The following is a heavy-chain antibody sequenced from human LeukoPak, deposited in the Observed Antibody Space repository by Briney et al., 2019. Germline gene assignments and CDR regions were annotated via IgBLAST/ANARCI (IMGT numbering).Heavy chain of an antibody. Sequence: GGSLRLSCAASGFTFSSYAMSWVRQAPGKGLEWVSAISGSGGSTYYADSVKGRFTISRDNSKNTLYLQMNSLRAEGTAVYYCAKGLAAAAYYGMDVWGQGTTVTVSS. CDR3: AKGLAAAAYYGMDV. V-gene: IGHV3-23*01. CDR1: GFTFSSYA. J-gene: IGHJ6*02. D-gene: IGHD6-13*01. CDR2: ISGSGGST.